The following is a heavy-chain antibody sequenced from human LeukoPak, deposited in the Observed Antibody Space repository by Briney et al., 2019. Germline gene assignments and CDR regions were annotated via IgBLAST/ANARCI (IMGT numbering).Heavy chain of an antibody. CDR1: GFTFSNYE. V-gene: IGHV3-48*03. J-gene: IGHJ6*03. Sequence: GGSLRLSCAASGFTFSNYEMHWVRQAPGKGLGWVSYISSSGSDIYYADSVKGRFTISRDNAKNSLYLQMNSLRAEDTAVYYCARLRAYYYDSSGYYLAYYYYMDVWGKGTTVTISS. CDR2: ISSSGSDI. D-gene: IGHD3-22*01. CDR3: ARLRAYYYDSSGYYLAYYYYMDV.